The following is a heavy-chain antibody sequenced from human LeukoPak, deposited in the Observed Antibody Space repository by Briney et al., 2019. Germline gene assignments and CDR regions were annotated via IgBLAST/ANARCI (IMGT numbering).Heavy chain of an antibody. Sequence: SVKVSCKASGGTFSSYAISWVRQAPGQGLEWMGGIIPIFGTANYAQKLQGRVTMTTDTSTSTAYMELRSLRPDDTAVYYCARYSSIAAAVHGWFDPWGQGTLVTVSS. CDR2: IIPIFGTA. J-gene: IGHJ5*02. CDR1: GGTFSSYA. D-gene: IGHD6-13*01. CDR3: ARYSSIAAAVHGWFDP. V-gene: IGHV1-69*05.